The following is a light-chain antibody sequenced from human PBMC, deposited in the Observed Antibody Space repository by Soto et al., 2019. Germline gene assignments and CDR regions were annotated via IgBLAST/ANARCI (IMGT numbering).Light chain of an antibody. CDR2: EVT. J-gene: IGLJ2*01. Sequence: QSALTQPPSASGSPGQSVTISCTGTSSYVGGYNFVSWYQQHPGKAPKLMIYEVTKRPSGVPDRFSGSKSGNTASLTVSGLQAEDEAHYYCNSYAGTNNFVVFGGGTKVTVL. CDR3: NSYAGTNNFVV. V-gene: IGLV2-8*01. CDR1: SSYVGGYNF.